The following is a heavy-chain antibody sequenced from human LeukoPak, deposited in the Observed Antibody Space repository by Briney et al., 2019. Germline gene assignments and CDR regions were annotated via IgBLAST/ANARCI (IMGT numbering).Heavy chain of an antibody. CDR2: ISGAGSTT. J-gene: IGHJ4*02. CDR3: AKYRSGYYSYFDY. Sequence: GGSLRLSCAASGFTVSSNYMSWVRQAPGKGLEWVSDISGAGSTTYYADSVEGRFTISRDNSKNTLYLQINSLRAEDTAVYYCAKYRSGYYSYFDYWGQGTLVTVSS. D-gene: IGHD3-22*01. CDR1: GFTVSSNY. V-gene: IGHV3-23*01.